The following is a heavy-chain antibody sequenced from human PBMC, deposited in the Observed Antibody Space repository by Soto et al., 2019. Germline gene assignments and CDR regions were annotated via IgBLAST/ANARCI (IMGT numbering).Heavy chain of an antibody. V-gene: IGHV3-48*04. D-gene: IGHD2-8*01. J-gene: IGHJ4*02. CDR2: ISSSSSTI. CDR3: AKNQHAMAHDY. CDR1: GFTFSSYS. Sequence: GGSLRLSCAASGFTFSSYSMIWVRQAPGKGLEWVSYISSSSSTIDYADSVKGRFTISRDNSQNTLNLQMNSLRAEDTAIYFCAKNQHAMAHDYWGPGTLVTVSS.